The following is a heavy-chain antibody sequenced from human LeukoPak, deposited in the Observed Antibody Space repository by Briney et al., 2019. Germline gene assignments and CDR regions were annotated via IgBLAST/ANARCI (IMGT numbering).Heavy chain of an antibody. J-gene: IGHJ4*02. CDR3: AKGRSLMTTVTTADY. CDR1: GFTLSDYF. Sequence: GGSLRLSCAASGFTLSDYFMTWIRQAPGKGLEWVSYISSSGTGTYYADSVKGRFTISRDNAENSLYLQMNSLRAEDTAVYYCAKGRSLMTTVTTADYWGQGTLVTVSS. D-gene: IGHD4-17*01. CDR2: ISSSGTGT. V-gene: IGHV3-11*01.